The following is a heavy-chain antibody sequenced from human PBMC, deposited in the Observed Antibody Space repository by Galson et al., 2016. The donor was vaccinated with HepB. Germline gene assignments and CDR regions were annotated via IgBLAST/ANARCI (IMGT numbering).Heavy chain of an antibody. Sequence: CAISGDSVSSASAAWNWIRQSPSRGLEWLGRTYYRSRWYHDYAVSVKSRITINPDTSKNQFSLQVDSVSPEDAAVYYCARAVMLGRGMDVWGQGTTVTVSS. CDR1: GDSVSSASAA. CDR3: ARAVMLGRGMDV. CDR2: TYYRSRWYH. V-gene: IGHV6-1*01. J-gene: IGHJ6*02. D-gene: IGHD3-10*01.